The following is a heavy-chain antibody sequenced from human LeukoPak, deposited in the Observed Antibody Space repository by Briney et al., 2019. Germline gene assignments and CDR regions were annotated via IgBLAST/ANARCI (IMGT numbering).Heavy chain of an antibody. Sequence: ASVKVSCKASGGTFSSYAISWVRQAPGQGLEWMGGIIPIFGTANYAQKFQGRVTITADESTSTAYMELSSLRSEDTAVYYCARDRIAVAGTEDYWGQGTLVTVSS. D-gene: IGHD6-19*01. J-gene: IGHJ4*02. CDR1: GGTFSSYA. CDR2: IIPIFGTA. V-gene: IGHV1-69*13. CDR3: ARDRIAVAGTEDY.